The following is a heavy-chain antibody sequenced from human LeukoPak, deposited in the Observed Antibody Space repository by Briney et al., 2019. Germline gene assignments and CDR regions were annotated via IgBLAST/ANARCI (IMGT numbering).Heavy chain of an antibody. Sequence: SETLSLTCTVSGGSISSSSYYWGWLRQPPGKGLEWIGSIYYSGSTYYNPSLKSRVTISVDTSKNQFSLKLSSVTAADTAVYYCARLLEWYAYWFDPWGQGTLVTVSS. CDR1: GGSISSSSYY. J-gene: IGHJ5*02. D-gene: IGHD3-3*01. V-gene: IGHV4-39*01. CDR3: ARLLEWYAYWFDP. CDR2: IYYSGST.